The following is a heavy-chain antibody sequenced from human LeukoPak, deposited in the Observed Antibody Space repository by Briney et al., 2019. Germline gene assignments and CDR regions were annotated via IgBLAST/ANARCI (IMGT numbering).Heavy chain of an antibody. D-gene: IGHD1-1*01. V-gene: IGHV4-38-2*02. J-gene: IGHJ3*02. CDR1: GYSISSNFY. CDR2: IYHSGST. Sequence: PSETLSLTCTVSGYSISSNFYWGWIRQSPGKGLEWIGSIYHSGSTYYNPSLKSQVTISVDTSTNQFSLKLSSVTAADTAMYYCARDVHIYGNAFGIWGQGTMVTVSS. CDR3: ARDVHIYGNAFGI.